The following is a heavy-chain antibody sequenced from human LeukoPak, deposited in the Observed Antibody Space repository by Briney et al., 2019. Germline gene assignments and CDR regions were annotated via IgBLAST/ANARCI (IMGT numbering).Heavy chain of an antibody. D-gene: IGHD3-10*01. J-gene: IGHJ4*02. V-gene: IGHV3-7*01. CDR1: GFTFSSYW. Sequence: GGSLRLSCAASGFTFSSYWMSWGRQAPGKVLEWVANIKKDGSEKYYVDSVKGRFTISRDSAKTSLYLQMISLRAEDTAVYYCARTDSGSYSSIDYWGQGTLVTVSS. CDR2: IKKDGSEK. CDR3: ARTDSGSYSSIDY.